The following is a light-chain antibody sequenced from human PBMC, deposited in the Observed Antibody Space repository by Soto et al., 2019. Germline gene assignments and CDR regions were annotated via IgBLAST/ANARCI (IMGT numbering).Light chain of an antibody. CDR1: QSVSND. CDR3: EQEKSWPWA. Sequence: EMVMTQPPATLSVSPGERANLSCRARQSVSNDYLAWYQQKPGQAPRLLIYGASTRATGIPARFSGSGSGAEFSLTISSLRSEDFAAHFSEQEKSWPWAFGQGTKVDIK. V-gene: IGKV3-15*01. CDR2: GAS. J-gene: IGKJ1*01.